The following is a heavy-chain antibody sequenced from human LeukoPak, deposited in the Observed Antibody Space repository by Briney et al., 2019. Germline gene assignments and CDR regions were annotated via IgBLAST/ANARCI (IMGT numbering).Heavy chain of an antibody. CDR1: GYSFTSYW. J-gene: IGHJ4*02. D-gene: IGHD3-10*01. V-gene: IGHV5-10-1*01. CDR3: ARHPGNYGSGSYYWIDY. Sequence: GESLKISCKGSGYSFTSYWISWVRQVPGKGLEWMGRIDPSDSYTNYSPSFRGHVTISADKSISTAYLQWSSLKASDTAMYYCARHPGNYGSGSYYWIDYWGQGTLVTVSS. CDR2: IDPSDSYT.